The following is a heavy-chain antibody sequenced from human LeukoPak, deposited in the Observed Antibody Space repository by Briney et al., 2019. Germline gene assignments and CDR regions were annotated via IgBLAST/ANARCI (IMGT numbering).Heavy chain of an antibody. D-gene: IGHD3-22*01. CDR2: ISAYNGNT. CDR3: ARNLRRRGITMIVVVTADDAFDI. J-gene: IGHJ3*02. V-gene: IGHV1-18*01. Sequence: ASVKVSCKASGYTFTSYGISWVRQAPGQGLEWMGWISAYNGNTNYAQKLQGRVTMTTDTSTSTAYMELRSLRSDDTAVYYCARNLRRRGITMIVVVTADDAFDIWGQGTMVTVSS. CDR1: GYTFTSYG.